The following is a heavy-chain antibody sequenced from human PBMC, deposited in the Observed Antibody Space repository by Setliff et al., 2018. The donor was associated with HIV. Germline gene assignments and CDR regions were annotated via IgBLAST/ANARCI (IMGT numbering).Heavy chain of an antibody. J-gene: IGHJ4*02. D-gene: IGHD2-8*01. V-gene: IGHV1-18*01. CDR1: GYNFTNYG. Sequence: ASVKVSCKASGYNFTNYGIGWVRQAPGQGLEYMGWISTHSDKTDYAQSVQGRVTMTIDTSTSTVYMELRSLRSDDTAMFYCAREKYGDKFDYWGQGTMVTISS. CDR3: AREKYGDKFDY. CDR2: ISTHSDKT.